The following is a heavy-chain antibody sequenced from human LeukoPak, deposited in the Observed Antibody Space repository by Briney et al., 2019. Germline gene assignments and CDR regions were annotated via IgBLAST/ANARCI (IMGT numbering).Heavy chain of an antibody. J-gene: IGHJ3*02. V-gene: IGHV3-21*01. CDR1: GFIFSSYS. D-gene: IGHD2-2*01. CDR3: AREYVVPAANDAFDI. CDR2: ISSSSSYI. Sequence: PGGSLRLSCAASGFIFSSYSMNWVRQAPGKGLEWVSSISSSSSYIYYADSVKGRFTISRDNAKNPLYLQMNSLRAEDTAVYYCAREYVVPAANDAFDIWGQGTMVTVSS.